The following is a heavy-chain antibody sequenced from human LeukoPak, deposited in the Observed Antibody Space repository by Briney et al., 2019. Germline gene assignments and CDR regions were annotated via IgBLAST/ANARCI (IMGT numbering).Heavy chain of an antibody. CDR3: ARQYGGYTAYDLSTFDS. Sequence: PSETLSLSCNVSGGSISSSSYFWGWIRQPPGKGLEWIGSIYYSGDTYYNPSLKSRVTISVDTSKNQFSLKLNSVTAADTAVFYCARQYGGYTAYDLSTFDSWGQGALVTVSS. J-gene: IGHJ4*02. CDR2: IYYSGDT. CDR1: GGSISSSSYF. D-gene: IGHD5-12*01. V-gene: IGHV4-39*01.